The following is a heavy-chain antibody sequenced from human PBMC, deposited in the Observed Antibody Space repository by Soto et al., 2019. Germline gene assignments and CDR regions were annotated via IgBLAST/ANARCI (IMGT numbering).Heavy chain of an antibody. CDR2: ISGSGGST. CDR1: GFTFSSYA. J-gene: IGHJ4*02. CDR3: AKITGIVVVPAATMPLWD. Sequence: EVQLLESGGGLVQPGGSLRLSCAASGFTFSSYAMSWVRQAPGKGLEWVSAISGSGGSTYYADSVKGRFTISRDNSKNTLYLQMNSLRAEDTAVYYCAKITGIVVVPAATMPLWDWGQGTLVTVSS. D-gene: IGHD2-2*01. V-gene: IGHV3-23*01.